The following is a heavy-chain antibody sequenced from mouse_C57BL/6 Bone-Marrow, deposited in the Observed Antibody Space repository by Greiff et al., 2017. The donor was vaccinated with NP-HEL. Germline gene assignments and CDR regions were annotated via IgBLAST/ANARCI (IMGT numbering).Heavy chain of an antibody. V-gene: IGHV5-4*01. CDR2: ISDGGSYT. CDR3: AREGYGNSDY. Sequence: EVKLMESGGGLVKPGGSLKLSCAASGFTFSSYAMSWVRQTPEKRLEWVATISDGGSYTYYPDNVKGRFTISRDNAKNNLYLQMSHLKSEDTAMYYCAREGYGNSDYGGQGTTLTVSS. D-gene: IGHD2-10*02. CDR1: GFTFSSYA. J-gene: IGHJ2*01.